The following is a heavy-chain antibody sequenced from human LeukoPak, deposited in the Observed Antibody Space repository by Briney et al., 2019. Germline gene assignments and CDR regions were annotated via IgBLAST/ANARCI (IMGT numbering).Heavy chain of an antibody. Sequence: GGSLRLSCAASGFTFSSYGMHWVRQAPGKGLEWVAVIWYDGSNKYYADSVKGRFTISRDNSKNTLYLQMNGLRAEDTAVYYCASGPPKYYYDSSGDSWGQGTLVTVSS. J-gene: IGHJ4*02. CDR1: GFTFSSYG. D-gene: IGHD3-22*01. CDR2: IWYDGSNK. V-gene: IGHV3-33*01. CDR3: ASGPPKYYYDSSGDS.